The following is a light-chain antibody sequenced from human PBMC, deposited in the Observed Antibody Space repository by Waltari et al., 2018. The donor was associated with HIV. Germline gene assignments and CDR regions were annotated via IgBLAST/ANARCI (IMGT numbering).Light chain of an antibody. CDR3: NSRDSSGHWV. J-gene: IGLJ3*02. CDR1: SVRSYY. Sequence: SSELAQDPAVSVALGQTVRITCQGDSVRSYYASWYQQQPGQAPVLVVYGENKRPSGIPDRFSGSSSGNTASLTSAGAQAEDEADYYCNSRDSSGHWVFGGGTKVTVL. V-gene: IGLV3-19*01. CDR2: GEN.